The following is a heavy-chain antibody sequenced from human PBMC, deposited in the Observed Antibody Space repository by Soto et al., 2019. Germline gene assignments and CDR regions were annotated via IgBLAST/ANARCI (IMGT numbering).Heavy chain of an antibody. CDR3: ARDFDGDEMTDFDY. V-gene: IGHV1-18*01. Sequence: ASVKVSCKASGYTFTSYGISWVRQAPGQGLEWMGWISAYNGNTNYAQKLQGRVTMTTDTSTSTAYMELRSLRSDDTAVYYCARDFDGDEMTDFDYWGQGTLVTVSS. J-gene: IGHJ4*02. D-gene: IGHD3-9*01. CDR1: GYTFTSYG. CDR2: ISAYNGNT.